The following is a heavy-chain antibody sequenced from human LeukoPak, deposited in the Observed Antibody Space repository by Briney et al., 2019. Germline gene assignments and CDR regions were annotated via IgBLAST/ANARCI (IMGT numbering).Heavy chain of an antibody. J-gene: IGHJ4*02. V-gene: IGHV1-69*02. CDR1: GGTLSTYS. CDR2: ISPILGIA. D-gene: IGHD6-19*01. CDR3: ARIPSSGQTTLDY. Sequence: ASVKVSCKASGGTLSTYSISWVRQAPGQGLEWMGRISPILGIANYAQKFQGRVTITADKSTTTAYMELSSLRSEDTAVYYCARIPSSGQTTLDYWGQGTLVTVSS.